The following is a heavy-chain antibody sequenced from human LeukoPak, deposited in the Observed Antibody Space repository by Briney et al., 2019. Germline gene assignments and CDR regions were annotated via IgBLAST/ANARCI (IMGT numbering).Heavy chain of an antibody. J-gene: IGHJ6*03. CDR3: AKEGDTAMVIGYYYYMDV. D-gene: IGHD5-18*01. CDR1: GFTFSSYG. CDR2: ISGSGGST. Sequence: EPGGSLRLSCAASGFTFSSYGMSWVRQAPGKGLEWVSAISGSGGSTYYADSVKGRFTISRDNSKNTLYLQMNSLRAEDTAVYYCAKEGDTAMVIGYYYYMDVWGKGTTVTVSS. V-gene: IGHV3-23*01.